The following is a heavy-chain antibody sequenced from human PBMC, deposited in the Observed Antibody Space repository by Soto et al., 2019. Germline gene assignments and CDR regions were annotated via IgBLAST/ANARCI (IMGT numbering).Heavy chain of an antibody. CDR2: IYHSGST. J-gene: IGHJ5*02. V-gene: IGHV4-30-2*01. CDR3: ARGLSLGRETSGFDP. Sequence: PSETLSLTCAVSGGSISSGGYSWSWIRQPPGKGLEWIGYIYHSGSTYYNPSLKSRVTISVDRSKNQFSLKLSSVTAADTAVYFCARGLSLGRETSGFDPGGQGTLVTVS. CDR1: GGSISSGGYS. D-gene: IGHD3-16*01.